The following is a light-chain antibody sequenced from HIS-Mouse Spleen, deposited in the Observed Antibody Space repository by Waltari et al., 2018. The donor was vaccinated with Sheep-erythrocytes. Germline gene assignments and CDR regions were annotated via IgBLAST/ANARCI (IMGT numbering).Light chain of an antibody. J-gene: IGKJ2*01. Sequence: AIQLTQSPSSLSASVGDGVTITCRASQGISSALAWYQQKPGKAPKLLIYDASSLESGVPSRFGGSGSGTDFTLTISSLQPEDFATYYCQQFNSYLYTFGQGTKLEIK. V-gene: IGKV1-13*02. CDR1: QGISSA. CDR3: QQFNSYLYT. CDR2: DAS.